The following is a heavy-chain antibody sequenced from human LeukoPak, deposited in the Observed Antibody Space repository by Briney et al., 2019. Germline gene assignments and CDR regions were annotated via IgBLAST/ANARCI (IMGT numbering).Heavy chain of an antibody. D-gene: IGHD3-9*01. J-gene: IGHJ4*02. CDR3: AKDGRVDILTGYVDY. CDR1: GFSFSNYA. Sequence: GGSLRLSCAASGFSFSNYAMTWVRQAPGKGLEWVSCISGSGDSTYFADSVKGRFTISRDNSKNTLYLQMNSLRAEDTAVYYCAKDGRVDILTGYVDYWGQGTLVTVSS. CDR2: ISGSGDST. V-gene: IGHV3-23*01.